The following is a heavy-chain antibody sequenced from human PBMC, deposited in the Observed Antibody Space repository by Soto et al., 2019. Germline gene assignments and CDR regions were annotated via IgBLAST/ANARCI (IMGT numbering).Heavy chain of an antibody. CDR3: ARDRAYYESSGLYFDY. CDR2: IYHSRST. Sequence: SETLSPTCAVSGYSISSGYYWGWIRQPPGKGLEWIGSIYHSRSTYYNPSLKSRVTISVDTSKNQFSLKLSSVTAADTAVYYCARDRAYYESSGLYFDYWGQGTLVTVSS. D-gene: IGHD3-22*01. J-gene: IGHJ4*02. CDR1: GYSISSGYY. V-gene: IGHV4-38-2*02.